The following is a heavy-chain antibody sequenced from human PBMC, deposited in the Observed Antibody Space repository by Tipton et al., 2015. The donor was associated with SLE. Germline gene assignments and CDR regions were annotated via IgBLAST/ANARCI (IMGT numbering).Heavy chain of an antibody. CDR3: AREGGYAGSGSYGTV. CDR2: IHHSGNT. CDR1: GVSISTGYH. D-gene: IGHD3-10*01. J-gene: IGHJ6*02. Sequence: TLSLTCSVSGVSISTGYHWGWIRQPPGKGLEWIASIHHSGNTYYNPSLKSRVTISLDTSKNQFSLKLNSVTAADTAVYFCAREGGYAGSGSYGTVWGQGTTVTVSS. V-gene: IGHV4-38-2*02.